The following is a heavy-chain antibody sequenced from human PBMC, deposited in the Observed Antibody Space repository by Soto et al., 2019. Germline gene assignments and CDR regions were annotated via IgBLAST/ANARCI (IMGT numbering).Heavy chain of an antibody. J-gene: IGHJ4*02. CDR2: FNPILSFS. Sequence: QVQLVQSGAEVKKHGSSVKVSCKASGDTFNFYTINWVRQAPGLGLEWMGRFNPILSFSNSALKFQGRVTLTADKSTSTAYMVLSRLRSEDTAIYYCATSFGAGSRAFDYWGQGALVTVSS. V-gene: IGHV1-69*02. D-gene: IGHD3-10*01. CDR1: GDTFNFYT. CDR3: ATSFGAGSRAFDY.